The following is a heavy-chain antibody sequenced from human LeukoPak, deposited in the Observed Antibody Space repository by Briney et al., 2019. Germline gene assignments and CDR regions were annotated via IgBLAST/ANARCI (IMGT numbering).Heavy chain of an antibody. D-gene: IGHD3-3*02. CDR1: GYSISSGYY. J-gene: IGHJ4*02. Sequence: PSETLPLTCTVSGYSISSGYYWGWIRQPPGKGLEWIGSIYHSGSTYYNPSLKSRVTISIDTSKNQLSLKLSSVTAADTAVYYCARAGEYDSGHFFLDNWGQGTLVTVSS. CDR2: IYHSGST. V-gene: IGHV4-38-2*02. CDR3: ARAGEYDSGHFFLDN.